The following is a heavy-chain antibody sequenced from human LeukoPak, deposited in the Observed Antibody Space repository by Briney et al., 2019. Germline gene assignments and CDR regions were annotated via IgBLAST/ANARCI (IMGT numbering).Heavy chain of an antibody. D-gene: IGHD4-17*01. CDR3: ARARTTVTTREFDP. CDR2: LNPYSGAT. CDR1: AYTFTDYF. Sequence: TSVKVSCKDSAYTFTDYFIHWVRHAPGQGLEWMGWLNPYSGATNYARRFHGRVTMTRDTSISTAYLELSSLTSDDTALYYCARARTTVTTREFDPWGQGTLVTVSS. J-gene: IGHJ5*02. V-gene: IGHV1-2*02.